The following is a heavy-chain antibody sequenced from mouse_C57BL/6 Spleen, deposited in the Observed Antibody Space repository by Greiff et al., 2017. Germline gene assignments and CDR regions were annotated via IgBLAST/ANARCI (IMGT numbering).Heavy chain of an antibody. CDR2: IDPSDSET. Sequence: VQLQPPGAELVRPGSSVKLSCKASGYTFTSYWMHWVKQRPIQGLEWIGNIDPSDSETHYNQKFKDKATLTVDKSSSTAYMQLSSLTSEDSAVYYCARGSTVVAYYYAMDYWGQGTSVTVSS. J-gene: IGHJ4*01. CDR1: GYTFTSYW. D-gene: IGHD1-1*01. V-gene: IGHV1-52*01. CDR3: ARGSTVVAYYYAMDY.